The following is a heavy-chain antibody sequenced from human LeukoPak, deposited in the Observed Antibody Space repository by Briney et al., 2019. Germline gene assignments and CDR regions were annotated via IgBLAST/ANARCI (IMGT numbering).Heavy chain of an antibody. CDR3: ARTRIYCSGGSCYSVFDP. D-gene: IGHD2-15*01. J-gene: IGHJ5*02. CDR2: IYYSGST. CDR1: GGSFSGYY. Sequence: SETLSLTCAVYGGSFSGYYWSWIRQPPGKGLEWIGYIYYSGSTNYNPSLKSRVTISVDTSKNQFSLKLSSVTAADTAVYYCARTRIYCSGGSCYSVFDPWGQGTLVTVSS. V-gene: IGHV4-59*12.